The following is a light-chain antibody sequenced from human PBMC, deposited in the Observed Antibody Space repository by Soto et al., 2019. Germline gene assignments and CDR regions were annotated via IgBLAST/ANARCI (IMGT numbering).Light chain of an antibody. CDR2: DAS. J-gene: IGKJ5*01. CDR3: QQYNNWPIT. V-gene: IGKV3-15*01. Sequence: EIVMTQSPATLSVSPVEGATLSCMASQSVSMNLAWYQQKPGQAPRLLLYDASTTAADIPARFSGSGSGTEFTLAIHSLQSEDFAVYYCQQYNNWPITFGQGTRLEIK. CDR1: QSVSMN.